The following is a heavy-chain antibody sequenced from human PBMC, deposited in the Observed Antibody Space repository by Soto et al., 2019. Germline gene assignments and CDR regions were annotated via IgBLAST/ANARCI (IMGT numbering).Heavy chain of an antibody. CDR2: IYHTGST. Sequence: PSETLSLTCTVSGGSIRRGSYFWSWIRQHPGRGLEWIGYIYHTGSTYYNPSLKSRVTISVDTSKNQFSLRLTSVTAADTAVYYCASRIAAPDNWFDPWGQGTLVIVSS. D-gene: IGHD6-13*01. V-gene: IGHV4-31*03. J-gene: IGHJ5*02. CDR3: ASRIAAPDNWFDP. CDR1: GGSIRRGSYF.